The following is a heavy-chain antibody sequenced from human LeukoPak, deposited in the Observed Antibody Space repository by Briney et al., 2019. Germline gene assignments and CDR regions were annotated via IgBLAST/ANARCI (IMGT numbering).Heavy chain of an antibody. CDR3: ARGGVRVNYFDY. V-gene: IGHV3-74*01. CDR2: ITSDGNST. Sequence: GGSLRLSCVGSGFTFSSYWMYWVRQAPGKGLVWVARITSDGNSTSYADSVKGRFTISRDNAKNSLYLQMNSLRAEDTAVYYCARGGVRVNYFDYWGQGTLVTVSS. D-gene: IGHD3-10*01. CDR1: GFTFSSYW. J-gene: IGHJ4*02.